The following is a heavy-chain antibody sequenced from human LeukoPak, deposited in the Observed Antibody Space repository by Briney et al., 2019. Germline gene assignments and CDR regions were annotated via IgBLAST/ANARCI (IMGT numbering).Heavy chain of an antibody. CDR1: GDSISSYY. CDR3: ASSRPESGSYRY. J-gene: IGHJ4*02. CDR2: IYYSGST. V-gene: IGHV4-59*01. Sequence: SEPLSLTCTVSGDSISSYYGRWIRQPTGEGLEGIGYIYYSGSTKYNPPLKSQVTISVDTAKTQFSLKLSAVTAADTAVYYCASSRPESGSYRYWRQGTLVSVSS. D-gene: IGHD1-26*01.